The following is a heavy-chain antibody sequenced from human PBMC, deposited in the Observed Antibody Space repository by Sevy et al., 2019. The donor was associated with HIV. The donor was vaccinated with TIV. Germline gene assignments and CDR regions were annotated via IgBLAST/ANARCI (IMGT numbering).Heavy chain of an antibody. CDR3: ARGPPDGSYDYFDY. CDR1: GFTVSSYN. V-gene: IGHV3-21*06. J-gene: IGHJ4*02. Sequence: GWSLRLSCAASGFTVSSYNMNWVRQAPGKGLEWVESISGSSNYIYYAESLKGRFFISRDNAKNTLYLQMNSLRADDTAVYYCARGPPDGSYDYFDYWGQGTLVTVSS. CDR2: ISGSSNYI. D-gene: IGHD1-26*01.